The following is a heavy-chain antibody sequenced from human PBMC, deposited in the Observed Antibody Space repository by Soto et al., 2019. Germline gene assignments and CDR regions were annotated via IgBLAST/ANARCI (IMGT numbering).Heavy chain of an antibody. CDR1: GGSISNFY. V-gene: IGHV4-59*08. CDR3: ARTVLGPDLLADSFVDYYYYMDV. CDR2: VYYTGST. J-gene: IGHJ6*03. Sequence: SETPSLTCTVPGGSISNFYWSWIRQPPGTGLEWIGYVYYTGSTSYNPSLKRRVTFSADSSRGQFSLRLNSVTAADTAVYYCARTVLGPDLLADSFVDYYYYMDVWGQGTTVTVS. D-gene: IGHD3-9*01.